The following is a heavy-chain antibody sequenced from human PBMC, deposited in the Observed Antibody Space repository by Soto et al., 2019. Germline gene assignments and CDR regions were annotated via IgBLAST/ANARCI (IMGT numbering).Heavy chain of an antibody. J-gene: IGHJ5*02. CDR2: IYYSGST. CDR3: ARAYYDFWRAPAPSSNWFDP. V-gene: IGHV4-39*01. D-gene: IGHD3-3*01. CDR1: GGSISSSSYY. Sequence: PSETLSLTCTVSGGSISSSSYYWGWIRQPPGKGLEWIGSIYYSGSTYYNPSLKSRVTISVDTSKNQFSLKLSSVTAADTAVYYCARAYYDFWRAPAPSSNWFDPWGQGNLVNGSS.